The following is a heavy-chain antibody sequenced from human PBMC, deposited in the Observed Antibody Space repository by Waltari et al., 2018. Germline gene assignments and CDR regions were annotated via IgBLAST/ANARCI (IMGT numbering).Heavy chain of an antibody. Sequence: EVQLLESGGGLVQPGGSLRLSCAASGFTFSSYAMTWVRQAPGRWPVLVSFISGTSVTTHYAESVKGRFTISRDNAKNSLYLQMNSLRAEDTAVYYCASGYSSSSLDYWGQGTLVTVSS. J-gene: IGHJ4*02. V-gene: IGHV3-23*01. CDR2: ISGTSVTT. CDR1: GFTFSSYA. D-gene: IGHD6-6*01. CDR3: ASGYSSSSLDY.